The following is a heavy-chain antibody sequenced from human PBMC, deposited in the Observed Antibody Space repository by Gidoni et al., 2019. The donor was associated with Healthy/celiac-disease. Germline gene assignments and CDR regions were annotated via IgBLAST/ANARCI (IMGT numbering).Heavy chain of an antibody. J-gene: IGHJ6*02. CDR1: GFPFSSSA. CDR2: ISYDGSNK. D-gene: IGHD6-19*01. V-gene: IGHV3-30*04. Sequence: QVQLVESGGGVVPPGRSLRLSCSASGFPFSSSAMHWVRQAPGKGLEWVTIISYDGSNKYYADSVKGRFTISRDSSKNTLYLQMNSLRAEDTAMYYCARDYRALAVAGNGRDVWGQGTTVTVSS. CDR3: ARDYRALAVAGNGRDV.